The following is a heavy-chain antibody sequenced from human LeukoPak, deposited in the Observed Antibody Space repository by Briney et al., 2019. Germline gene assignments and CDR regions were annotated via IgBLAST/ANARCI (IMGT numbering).Heavy chain of an antibody. V-gene: IGHV3-74*01. CDR1: GFPFSSYW. Sequence: LGGSLRLSCAASGFPFSSYWMHWVRQAPGKGLVWVSRINTNGGSTSHADSVKGRFTISRDNAKNTLYLQMNSLGVEDTAVYYCARDLWSGADYWGQGTLVTVSS. CDR3: ARDLWSGADY. CDR2: INTNGGST. J-gene: IGHJ4*02. D-gene: IGHD2-21*01.